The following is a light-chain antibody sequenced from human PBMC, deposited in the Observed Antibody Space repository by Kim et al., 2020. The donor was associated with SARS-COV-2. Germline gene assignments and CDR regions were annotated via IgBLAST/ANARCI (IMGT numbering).Light chain of an antibody. Sequence: SPGERATLACRASQSVSSNFLAWYQQKPGQAPRLLIYGASNRATDIPDRFSGSGSGTDFTLTISRLEPEDFAVYSCQQYGNPPITFGQGTRLEIK. J-gene: IGKJ5*01. CDR2: GAS. CDR1: QSVSSNF. V-gene: IGKV3-20*01. CDR3: QQYGNPPIT.